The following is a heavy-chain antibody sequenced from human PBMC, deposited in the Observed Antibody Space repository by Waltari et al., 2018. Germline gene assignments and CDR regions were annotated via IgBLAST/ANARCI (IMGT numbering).Heavy chain of an antibody. Sequence: VQLVESGGGVVQPGRSLRLSCAASGLDCRGDVMHWVRQAPGKGLEWVAVIWYDGRYEYYADSVKGRFTISRDNSKDTLYLQMNSLRAEDTAVYYCARDFASTYFFDYWGQGTLVTVSS. J-gene: IGHJ4*02. CDR2: IWYDGRYE. V-gene: IGHV3-33*01. CDR1: GLDCRGDV. CDR3: ARDFASTYFFDY.